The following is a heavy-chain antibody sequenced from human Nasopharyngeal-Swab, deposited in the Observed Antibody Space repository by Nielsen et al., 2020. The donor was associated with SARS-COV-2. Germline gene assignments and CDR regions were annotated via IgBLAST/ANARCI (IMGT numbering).Heavy chain of an antibody. CDR2: INPNNGGT. CDR1: GYTFTGYY. J-gene: IGHJ4*02. D-gene: IGHD6-13*01. CDR3: ARKLQLVRRFDY. V-gene: IGHV1-2*06. Sequence: ASVKVSCKTSGYTFTGYYIHWVRQAPGQGREGMGRINPNNGGTNYAQKFQGRVTMTMDTSISTAYMEISSLRSDDNAKYYFARKLQLVRRFDYWGQGTLVTVSS.